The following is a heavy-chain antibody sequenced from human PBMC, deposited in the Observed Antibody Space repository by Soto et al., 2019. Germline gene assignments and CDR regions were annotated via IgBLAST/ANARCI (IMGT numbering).Heavy chain of an antibody. D-gene: IGHD6-13*01. CDR1: GFTFSSYW. Sequence: EVQLVESGGGLVQPGGSLRLSCAASGFTFSSYWMSWVRQAPGKGLEWVANIYQDGSEKYYVDSVKGRFTISRDNAKNSLYLQMNSLRAEETAVYYCARASPSWAYRNNWYAPVRFDYWGRGTLVTVSS. J-gene: IGHJ4*02. CDR3: ARASPSWAYRNNWYAPVRFDY. V-gene: IGHV3-7*03. CDR2: IYQDGSEK.